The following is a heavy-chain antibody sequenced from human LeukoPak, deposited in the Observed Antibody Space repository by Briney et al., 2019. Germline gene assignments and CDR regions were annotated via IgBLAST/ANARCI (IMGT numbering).Heavy chain of an antibody. CDR2: INPSGGST. J-gene: IGHJ4*02. CDR3: ARGTGEGYTYGRYYFDY. CDR1: GYTFTSYY. V-gene: IGHV1-46*01. Sequence: ASVKVSCKASGYTFTSYYMHWVRQAPGQGLEWMGIINPSGGSTSYAQKFQGRVTMTRDMSTSTVYMELSSLRSEDTAAYYCARGTGEGYTYGRYYFDYWGQGTLVTVSS. D-gene: IGHD5-18*01.